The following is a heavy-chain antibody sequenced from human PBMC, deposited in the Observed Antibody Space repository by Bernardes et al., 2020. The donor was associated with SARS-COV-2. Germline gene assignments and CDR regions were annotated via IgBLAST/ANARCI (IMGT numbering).Heavy chain of an antibody. V-gene: IGHV1-18*01. D-gene: IGHD2-2*01. CDR2: ISPYNGDT. CDR3: ARRRQLLTPYFDF. J-gene: IGHJ4*02. Sequence: ASVKVSCKASGYTFNSYGMSWVRQAPGQGLEWVGWISPYNGDTSYAQNIQGRVTMTTDTSTSTAYMELRSLTSDDTAVYYCARRRQLLTPYFDFWGQGTLVTVSS. CDR1: GYTFNSYG.